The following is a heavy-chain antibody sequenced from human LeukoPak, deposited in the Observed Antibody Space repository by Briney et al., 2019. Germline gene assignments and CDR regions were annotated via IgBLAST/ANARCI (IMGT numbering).Heavy chain of an antibody. CDR1: GFIVSDYY. CDR2: IYSSGSA. Sequence: GGSLRLSCAVSGFIVSDYYMSWVRQAPGKGLEWVSVIYSSGSAYYADSVKGRFTISRDNSKNTLYLQMNSLRAEDTAIYYCAGGPSSDYGAWGQGTLVTVSS. D-gene: IGHD3-22*01. V-gene: IGHV3-53*01. J-gene: IGHJ5*02. CDR3: AGGPSSDYGA.